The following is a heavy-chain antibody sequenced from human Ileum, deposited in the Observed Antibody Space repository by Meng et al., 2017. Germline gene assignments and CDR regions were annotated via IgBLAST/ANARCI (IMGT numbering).Heavy chain of an antibody. D-gene: IGHD1-14*01. CDR1: GVPISSDIG. Sequence: QVQVGESGAGLVKPWGTLSLTCAVSGVPISSDIGWGWVREPAGRGLGWIGEIFQSGSTNYTPSLKSRVSISGDKSKNHLSLSLSSVTAADTAVYYCAKAAAYNLDIWGQGALVTVSS. CDR2: IFQSGST. V-gene: IGHV4-4*02. CDR3: AKAAAYNLDI. J-gene: IGHJ4*02.